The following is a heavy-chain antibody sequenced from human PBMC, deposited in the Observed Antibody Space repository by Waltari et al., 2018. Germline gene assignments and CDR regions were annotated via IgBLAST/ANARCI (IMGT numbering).Heavy chain of an antibody. CDR2: IYHSGTT. J-gene: IGHJ4*02. Sequence: QVQLQASGPGLVKPSQTLSLTRTVSGASISSGEFFWSWIRQPPGQGLEWLGCIYHSGTTFYKSSLKSRLALSIETSKNQFSLRLASVTAADTAVYYCAREIPSWSSVTAPDADFWGQGTLVTVSS. CDR3: AREIPSWSSVTAPDADF. V-gene: IGHV4-30-4*01. D-gene: IGHD2-21*02. CDR1: GASISSGEFF.